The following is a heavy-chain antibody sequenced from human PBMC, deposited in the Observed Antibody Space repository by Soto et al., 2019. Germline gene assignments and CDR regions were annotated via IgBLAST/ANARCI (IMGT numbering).Heavy chain of an antibody. CDR2: VIPIFSIM. J-gene: IGHJ4*02. Sequence: QVQLVQSGAEVKKPGSSVKVSCKASGGTLSNYAIAWVRLAPGQGLEWVGGVIPIFSIMKYAQKFQDRVTFTADDSTKTAYMERSSLTSEDTAVYYCARGRTIVGVVNFDYWGQGTLVTVSS. D-gene: IGHD3-3*01. CDR3: ARGRTIVGVVNFDY. V-gene: IGHV1-69*01. CDR1: GGTLSNYA.